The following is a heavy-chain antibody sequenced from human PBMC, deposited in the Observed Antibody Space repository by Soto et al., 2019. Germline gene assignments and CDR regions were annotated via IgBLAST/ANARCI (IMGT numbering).Heavy chain of an antibody. CDR1: GFTFSNSW. V-gene: IGHV3-15*01. CDR2: IKTKSNGVTP. CDR3: TTEGSFES. Sequence: VGSLRLSCAASGFTFSNSWMSWVRQAPGKGLEWVGRIKTKSNGVTPDYAAPVKGRFTISRDDSKNTVYLQMNSLKTDDTAVYFCTTEGSFESWGQGTPVTVSS. J-gene: IGHJ4*02.